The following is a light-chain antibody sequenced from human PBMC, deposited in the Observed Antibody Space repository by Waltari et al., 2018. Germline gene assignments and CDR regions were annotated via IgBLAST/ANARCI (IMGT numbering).Light chain of an antibody. Sequence: SSEVTQDPTVSVALGQTVRITCQGDSLSRYFASWYQQKAGQAPLLVIYAKNNRASGIPDRFSGSSSGNTASLTITGAQAEDEADYFCNSRDSSGNHVIFGGGTKLTVV. CDR1: SLSRYF. CDR3: NSRDSSGNHVI. J-gene: IGLJ2*01. CDR2: AKN. V-gene: IGLV3-19*01.